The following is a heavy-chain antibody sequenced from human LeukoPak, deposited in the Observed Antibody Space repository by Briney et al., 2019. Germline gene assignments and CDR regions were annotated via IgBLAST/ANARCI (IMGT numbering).Heavy chain of an antibody. CDR3: ARRRYYDGSGYLE. CDR1: GDSVSRSDSY. D-gene: IGHD3-22*01. V-gene: IGHV4-39*01. J-gene: IGHJ1*01. CDR2: IYYSGRT. Sequence: SETLSLTCSVSGDSVSRSDSYWYWIRQPPGKGLEWIGTIYYSGRTYYSLSLKSRVTMSVDPSNNQFSLNLRSVTAADTAVYYCARRRYYDGSGYLEWGQGTLLSVSS.